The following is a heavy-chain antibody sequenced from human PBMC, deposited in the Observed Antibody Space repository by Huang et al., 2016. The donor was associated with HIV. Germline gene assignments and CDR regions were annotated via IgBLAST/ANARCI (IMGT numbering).Heavy chain of an antibody. V-gene: IGHV4-39*01. D-gene: IGHD6-19*01. J-gene: IGHJ6*02. CDR1: GGSISSSSYY. CDR2: IYYSGNP. CDR3: ARHGRVAGHYYNNMDV. Sequence: LQLQESGPGLVKSSETLSLICTVSGGSISSSSYYWGWIRPPPGKGPEWIGSIYYSGNPYYNPPLKSRVTISVDTSKNQFSLKVNSVTAADTAVYYCARHGRVAGHYYNNMDVWGRGTTVTVSS.